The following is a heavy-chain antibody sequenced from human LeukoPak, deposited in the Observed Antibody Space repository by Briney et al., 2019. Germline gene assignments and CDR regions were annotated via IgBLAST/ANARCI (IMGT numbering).Heavy chain of an antibody. CDR3: ARHSRGSSIDD. Sequence: GGSLRPSCAASGFPFNSYWMSWVRQAPEKGLEWQANIREDGSDKQYVDSVKGRFTISRDNAKNSLYLQMNSLSAEDTAVYYCARHSRGSSIDDWGQGTLVTVSS. V-gene: IGHV3-7*01. CDR1: GFPFNSYW. D-gene: IGHD2-15*01. J-gene: IGHJ4*02. CDR2: IREDGSDK.